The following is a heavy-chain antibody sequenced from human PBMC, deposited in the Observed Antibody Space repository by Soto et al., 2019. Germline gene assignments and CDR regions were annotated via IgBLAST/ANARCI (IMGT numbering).Heavy chain of an antibody. D-gene: IGHD3-22*01. CDR2: ISGSGGST. V-gene: IGHV3-23*01. CDR1: GFTFSSYA. CDR3: AKDGSPPHYYDSSGYHDY. J-gene: IGHJ4*02. Sequence: GGSLRLSCAASGFTFSSYAMSWVRQAPGKGLEWVSAISGSGGSTYYADSVKGRFTISRDNSKSTLYLQMNSLRAEDTAVYYCAKDGSPPHYYDSSGYHDYWGQGTLVTVSS.